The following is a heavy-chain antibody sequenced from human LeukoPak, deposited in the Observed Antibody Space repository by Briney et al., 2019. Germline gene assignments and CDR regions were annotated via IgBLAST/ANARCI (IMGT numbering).Heavy chain of an antibody. CDR2: IIPIFGTA. D-gene: IGHD6-13*01. Sequence: SVKVSCKASGGTFSSYAISWVRQAPGQGLEWMGGIIPIFGTANYAQKFQGRVTIAADESTSTAYMELSSLRSEDTAVYYCARGKGIAAAGLLDYWGQGTLVTVSS. J-gene: IGHJ4*02. CDR3: ARGKGIAAAGLLDY. CDR1: GGTFSSYA. V-gene: IGHV1-69*13.